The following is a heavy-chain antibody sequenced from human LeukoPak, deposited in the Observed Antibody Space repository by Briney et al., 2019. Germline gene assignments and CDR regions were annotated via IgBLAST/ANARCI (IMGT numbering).Heavy chain of an antibody. CDR3: ARWGNDYSQFDS. CDR1: GFTFSSHA. Sequence: PGGSLRLSCAASGFTFSSHAMHWVRQAPGRGLEWVAVISYDGRNKYHADSVKGRFTISRDNSKNTLFLQMNSLRTEDTAVYFCARWGNDYSQFDSWGQGTLVTVS. D-gene: IGHD4-11*01. V-gene: IGHV3-30-3*01. J-gene: IGHJ4*02. CDR2: ISYDGRNK.